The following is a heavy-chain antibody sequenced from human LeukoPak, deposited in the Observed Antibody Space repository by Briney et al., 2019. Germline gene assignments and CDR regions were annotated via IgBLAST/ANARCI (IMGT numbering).Heavy chain of an antibody. J-gene: IGHJ4*02. CDR2: ISSSGSTI. CDR3: ARAHGGSYPIDY. Sequence: SGGSLRLSCAASGITFSSYAMHWVRQAPGKGLEWVSYISSSGSTIYYADSVKGRFTISRDNAKNSLYLQMNSLRAEDTAVYYCARAHGGSYPIDYWGQGTLVTVSS. CDR1: GITFSSYA. D-gene: IGHD1-26*01. V-gene: IGHV3-48*03.